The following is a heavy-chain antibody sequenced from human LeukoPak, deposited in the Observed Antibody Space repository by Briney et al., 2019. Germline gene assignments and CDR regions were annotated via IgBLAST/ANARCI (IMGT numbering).Heavy chain of an antibody. CDR3: ARGTPPSNYFDY. D-gene: IGHD2-15*01. J-gene: IGHJ4*02. V-gene: IGHV1-69*13. Sequence: GASVTVSCKASGGTFSSYAISWVRQAPGQGLEWMGGIIPIFGTANYAQEFQGRVTITADESTSTAYMELGSLRSEDTAVYYCARGTPPSNYFDYWGQGTLVTVSS. CDR2: IIPIFGTA. CDR1: GGTFSSYA.